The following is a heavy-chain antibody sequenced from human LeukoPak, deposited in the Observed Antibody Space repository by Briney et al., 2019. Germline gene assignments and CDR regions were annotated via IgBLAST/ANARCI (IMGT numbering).Heavy chain of an antibody. V-gene: IGHV1-18*01. Sequence: ASVMVSCKASGYTFTTYGISWVRQAPGQGLEWMGWISAYNGNTNYAQKLQGRVAMTTDTSTSTAYMELRSLRSDDTAVYYCAKDGAATVSPFDYWGQGTLVTVSS. CDR2: ISAYNGNT. CDR3: AKDGAATVSPFDY. J-gene: IGHJ4*02. CDR1: GYTFTTYG. D-gene: IGHD4-17*01.